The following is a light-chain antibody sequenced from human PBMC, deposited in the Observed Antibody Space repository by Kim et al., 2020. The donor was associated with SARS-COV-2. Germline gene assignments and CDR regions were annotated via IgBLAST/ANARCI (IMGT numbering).Light chain of an antibody. J-gene: IGLJ3*02. CDR3: SSDTSRSTLV. V-gene: IGLV2-14*03. Sequence: QSALTQPASVSGSPGQSVTISCTGTSSNVGGYNYVSWYQHHPGNAPQLIIYDVSKRPSVVSNRFSCSKSGTTAPLTISGLQAEDAANYYCSSDTSRSTLVFGGGTQLTVL. CDR1: SSNVGGYNY. CDR2: DVS.